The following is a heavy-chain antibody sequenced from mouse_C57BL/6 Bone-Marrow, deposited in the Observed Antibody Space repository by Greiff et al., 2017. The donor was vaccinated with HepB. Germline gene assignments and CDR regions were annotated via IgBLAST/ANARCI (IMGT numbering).Heavy chain of an antibody. V-gene: IGHV1-69*01. CDR3: ARDGYYDYYAMDY. CDR2: IDPSDSYT. Sequence: QVQLQQPGAELVMPGASVKLSCKASGYTFTSYWMHWVKQRPGQGLEWIGEIDPSDSYTNYNQKFKGKSTLTVDKSSSTAYMQLSSLTSEDSAVYYSARDGYYDYYAMDYWGQGTSVTVSS. D-gene: IGHD2-3*01. CDR1: GYTFTSYW. J-gene: IGHJ4*01.